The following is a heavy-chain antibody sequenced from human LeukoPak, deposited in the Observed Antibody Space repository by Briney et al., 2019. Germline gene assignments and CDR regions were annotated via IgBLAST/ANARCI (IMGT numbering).Heavy chain of an antibody. CDR1: GFTFSTYW. CDR3: AKDFLRWELLRVPVDY. J-gene: IGHJ4*02. Sequence: PGGSLRLSCAASGFTFSTYWMNWVRQAPGKGLEWVANIKQDGSEKYYVDSVKGRFVVSRDNAKNSLYLQMNSLRAEDTAVYYCAKDFLRWELLRVPVDYWGQGTLVTVSS. V-gene: IGHV3-7*01. D-gene: IGHD1-26*01. CDR2: IKQDGSEK.